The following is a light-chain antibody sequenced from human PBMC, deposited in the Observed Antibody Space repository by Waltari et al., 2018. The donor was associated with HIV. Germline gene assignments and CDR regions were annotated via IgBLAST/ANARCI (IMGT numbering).Light chain of an antibody. CDR3: SSYTSSSTRV. Sequence: QSALTQPASVSASPGQSLTISCTGTSSDVGGYTYVSWYQQHPGKAPNLMIYEVSNRPSGVSKRFSGSKSGNTASLTISGLQAEDEADYYCSSYTSSSTRVFGGGTKLTVL. V-gene: IGLV2-14*01. J-gene: IGLJ2*01. CDR2: EVS. CDR1: SSDVGGYTY.